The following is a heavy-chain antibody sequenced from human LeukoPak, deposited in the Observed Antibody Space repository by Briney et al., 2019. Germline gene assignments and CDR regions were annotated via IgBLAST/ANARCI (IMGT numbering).Heavy chain of an antibody. CDR3: AKDKFRDSSGYYDWVDY. D-gene: IGHD3-22*01. CDR1: LFTSTTDA. J-gene: IGHJ4*02. Sequence: RLSPAPSLFTSTTDAITTVLQAPGTQREGWAGMGFDRRNKDYDGSNKYYADSVKGRFTISRDNSKNTLYLQMNSLRAEDTAVYYCAKDKFRDSSGYYDWVDYWGQGTLVTVSS. V-gene: IGHV3-30-3*02. CDR2: MGFDRRNKDYDGSNK.